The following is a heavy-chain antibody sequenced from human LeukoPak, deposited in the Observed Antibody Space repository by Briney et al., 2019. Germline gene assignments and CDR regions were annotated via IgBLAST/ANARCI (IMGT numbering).Heavy chain of an antibody. CDR1: GFTFSSYS. V-gene: IGHV3-21*01. CDR2: ISSTSSFI. CDR3: ARGGVAAAALLDAFDI. D-gene: IGHD6-13*01. J-gene: IGHJ3*02. Sequence: PGGSLRLSCAASGFTFSSYSMNWVRQAPGKGLEWVSSISSTSSFIYYADSVKGRFTISRDNAKNSLYLQMNSLRAEDTAVYYCARGGVAAAALLDAFDIWGQGTMVTVSS.